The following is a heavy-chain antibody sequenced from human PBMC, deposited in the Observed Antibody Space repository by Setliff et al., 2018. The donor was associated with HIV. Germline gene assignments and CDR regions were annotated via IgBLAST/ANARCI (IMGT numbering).Heavy chain of an antibody. Sequence: PSETLSLTCSVSGDSISGGSYYWSWIRLPAGKGLDWIGHIFTSGSAFSSGSTNYNPSLKSRVTISVDTSKNQFSLKLSSVTAADTAVYYCARHKSQPYYFDYWGQGTLVTVSS. CDR3: ARHKSQPYYFDY. CDR1: GDSISGGSYY. J-gene: IGHJ4*02. CDR2: IFTSGSAFSSGST. V-gene: IGHV4-61*09.